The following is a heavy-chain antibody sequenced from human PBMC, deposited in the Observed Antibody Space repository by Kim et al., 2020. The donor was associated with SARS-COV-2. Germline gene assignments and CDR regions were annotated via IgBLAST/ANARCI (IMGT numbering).Heavy chain of an antibody. Sequence: GGSLRLSCAASGFTFGTFAMTWVRQAPGKGLEWVSAISSTGMTTYYADSVKGRFTISRDNSQETVFLQMSRLRADDTAVYYCARDPGVIPEHYIDNW. V-gene: IGHV3-23*01. CDR2: ISSTGMTT. D-gene: IGHD3-22*01. CDR1: GFTFGTFA. J-gene: IGHJ6*03. CDR3: ARDPGVIPEHYIDN.